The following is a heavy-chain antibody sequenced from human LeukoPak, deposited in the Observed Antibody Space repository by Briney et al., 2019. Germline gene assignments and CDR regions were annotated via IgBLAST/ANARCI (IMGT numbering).Heavy chain of an antibody. CDR1: GYTFTSYG. Sequence: ASVKVSCKASGYTFTSYGISWVRQAPGQGLEWMGWISAYNGNTNYAQKLQGRVTMTRDTSISTAYMELSRLRSDDTAVYYCARGAPTLDIVVVPAAIIGGVWFDPWGQGTLVTVSS. D-gene: IGHD2-2*03. V-gene: IGHV1-18*01. CDR3: ARGAPTLDIVVVPAAIIGGVWFDP. J-gene: IGHJ5*02. CDR2: ISAYNGNT.